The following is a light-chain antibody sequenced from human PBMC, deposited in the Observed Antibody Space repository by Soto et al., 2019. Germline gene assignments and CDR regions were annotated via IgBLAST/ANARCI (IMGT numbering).Light chain of an antibody. CDR2: GAS. V-gene: IGKV3-15*01. J-gene: IGKJ1*01. Sequence: EVVRTRSPATLSVSPGERATLSCRASQSVSSNLAWYQQKPGQAPRLLIYGASTRATGIPARFSGSGSGTEFTLTISSLQSEDFAVYYCQQYNNWPRTFGQGTKV. CDR3: QQYNNWPRT. CDR1: QSVSSN.